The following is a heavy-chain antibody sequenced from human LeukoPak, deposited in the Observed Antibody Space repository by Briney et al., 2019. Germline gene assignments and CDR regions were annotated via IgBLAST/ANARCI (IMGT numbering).Heavy chain of an antibody. CDR3: AKDSCGGGSCYSYFDY. CDR2: ISGSGGST. D-gene: IGHD2-15*01. J-gene: IGHJ4*02. V-gene: IGHV3-23*01. CDR1: GFTFSSYP. Sequence: GGSLRLSCAASGFTFSSYPISWVRQAPAKGLEWVSAISGSGGSTYYADSVKGRFTISRDNSKNTLYLQMNSLRAEDTAVYYCAKDSCGGGSCYSYFDYWGQGVLVTVSS.